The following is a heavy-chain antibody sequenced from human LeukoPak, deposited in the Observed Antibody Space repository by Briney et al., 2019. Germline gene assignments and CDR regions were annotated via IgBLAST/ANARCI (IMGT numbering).Heavy chain of an antibody. J-gene: IGHJ3*02. Sequence: SETLSLTCAVYGGSFSGYYWSWIRQPPGKGLEWIGEINHSGSTNYNPSLKSRVTISVDTSKNQFSLKLSSVTAADTAVYYCAREARDGAFDIWGQGTMVTVSS. D-gene: IGHD5-24*01. CDR3: AREARDGAFDI. CDR1: GGSFSGYY. V-gene: IGHV4-34*01. CDR2: INHSGST.